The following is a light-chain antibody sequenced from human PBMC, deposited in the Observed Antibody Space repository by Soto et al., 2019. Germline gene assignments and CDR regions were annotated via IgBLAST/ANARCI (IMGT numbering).Light chain of an antibody. V-gene: IGLV3-21*02. Sequence: YELTQPPSVSVAPGQTARITCGGNNIGSESVHWYQQRPGQAPVLVVYGDSDRPSGIPERFSGSNSANTATLTISRVEAGDEADYYCQVWYSSTDLYVFGSGTKV. CDR1: NIGSES. CDR2: GDS. CDR3: QVWYSSTDLYV. J-gene: IGLJ1*01.